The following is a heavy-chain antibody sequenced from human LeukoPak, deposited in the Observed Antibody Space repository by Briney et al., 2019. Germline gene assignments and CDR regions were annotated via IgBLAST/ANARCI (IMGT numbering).Heavy chain of an antibody. CDR1: GYTFTSYG. Sequence: ASVKVSCKASGYTFTSYGISWVRQAPGQGLEWMGWINPNSGGTNYAQKFQGRVTMTRDTSISTAYMELSRLRSDDTAVYYCARVWDEYCSSTSCYPYRWEYFQHWGQGTLVTVSS. CDR2: INPNSGGT. J-gene: IGHJ1*01. CDR3: ARVWDEYCSSTSCYPYRWEYFQH. D-gene: IGHD2-2*01. V-gene: IGHV1-2*02.